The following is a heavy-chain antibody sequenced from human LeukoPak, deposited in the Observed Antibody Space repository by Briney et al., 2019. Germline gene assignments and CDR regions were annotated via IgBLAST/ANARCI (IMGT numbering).Heavy chain of an antibody. CDR3: ARDRLPYSWNYLEYFQH. Sequence: GASVKVSCKASGYTFTSYGISWVRQAPGQGLEWMGWISAYNGNTNYAQKLQGRVTMTTDTSTSTAYMELRSLRSDDTAVYYCARDRLPYSWNYLEYFQHWGQGTLVTVSS. V-gene: IGHV1-18*01. J-gene: IGHJ1*01. CDR1: GYTFTSYG. CDR2: ISAYNGNT. D-gene: IGHD1-26*01.